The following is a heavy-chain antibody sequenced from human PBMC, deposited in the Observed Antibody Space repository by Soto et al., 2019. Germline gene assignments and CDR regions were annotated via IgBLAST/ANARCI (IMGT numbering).Heavy chain of an antibody. CDR3: AKDPFGDYILGWFDP. D-gene: IGHD4-17*01. J-gene: IGHJ5*02. V-gene: IGHV3-9*01. CDR2: ISWNSGSI. CDR1: GFTFDDYA. Sequence: GGSLRLSCASSGFTFDDYAMHWVRQAPGKGLEWVSGISWNSGSIGYADSVKGRFTISRDNAKNSLYLQMNSLRAEDTALYYCAKDPFGDYILGWFDPWGQGTLVTVSS.